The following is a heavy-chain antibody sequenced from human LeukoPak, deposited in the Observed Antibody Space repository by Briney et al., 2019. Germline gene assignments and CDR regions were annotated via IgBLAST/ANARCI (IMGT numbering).Heavy chain of an antibody. CDR2: IKSKTDGGTT. J-gene: IGHJ4*02. CDR1: GFTFSNAW. Sequence: GGSLRLSCAASGFTFSNAWMSWVRQAPGKGLEWVGRIKSKTDGGTTDYAAPVKGRFTISRDDSKNTLYLQMNSLRAEDTAVYYCATPQWLVLWDLPYYFDYWGQGTLVTVSS. D-gene: IGHD6-19*01. V-gene: IGHV3-15*01. CDR3: ATPQWLVLWDLPYYFDY.